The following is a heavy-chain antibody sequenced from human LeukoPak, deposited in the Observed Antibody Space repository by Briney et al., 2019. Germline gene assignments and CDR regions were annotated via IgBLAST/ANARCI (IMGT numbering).Heavy chain of an antibody. CDR1: GFTFSSYE. CDR2: IKSKSDGGTT. V-gene: IGHV3-15*01. Sequence: GGSLRLSCAASGFTFSSYEMTWVRQAPGKGLEWVGRIKSKSDGGTTDYAAPVKGRFTISRDDSKNTLYLQMNSLKTGDTAVYYCTTAPAAFDIWGQGTMVTVPS. J-gene: IGHJ3*02. CDR3: TTAPAAFDI.